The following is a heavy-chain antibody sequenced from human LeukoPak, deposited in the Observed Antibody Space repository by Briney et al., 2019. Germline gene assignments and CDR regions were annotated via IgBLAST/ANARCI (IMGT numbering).Heavy chain of an antibody. D-gene: IGHD3-10*01. Sequence: SVKVSCKASGCTFTDYHMHWVRQAPGQGLEWLGWINPNNGGTNYAQKFQGRVTMTRDTSISTAYMELSSLRSDDTAVYYCARDRGGGSGTYYILYWGLGSLVTVSS. V-gene: IGHV1-2*02. CDR3: ARDRGGGSGTYYILY. CDR2: INPNNGGT. CDR1: GCTFTDYH. J-gene: IGHJ4*02.